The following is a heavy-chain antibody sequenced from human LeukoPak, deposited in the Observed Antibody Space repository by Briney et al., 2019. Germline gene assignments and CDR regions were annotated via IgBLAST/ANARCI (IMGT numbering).Heavy chain of an antibody. J-gene: IGHJ2*01. CDR1: GFTFSSQD. V-gene: IGHV3-13*04. D-gene: IGHD2-21*02. CDR3: AREETGDDYRYLDL. Sequence: GGSLTLSCAASGFTFSSQDMHWVRQAAGKGLEWVSAIDTSGGTYYPGSVEGRFTISRENAKHSLYLQMNSLRAEDTAVYYCAREETGDDYRYLDLWGRGTLVTVSS. CDR2: IDTSGGT.